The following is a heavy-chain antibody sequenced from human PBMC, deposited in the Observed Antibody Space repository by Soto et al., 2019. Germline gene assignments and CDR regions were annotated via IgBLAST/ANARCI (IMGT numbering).Heavy chain of an antibody. J-gene: IGHJ4*02. Sequence: LRLSCVASGFTFRNYAMSWVRQAPGEGLEWVSFITVSGDITFYADSVKGRFTVSRDNSKNTLYLQMNTLRAEDTAIYYCAKSFDILTDFPYYFDYWGQGTPVTVSS. V-gene: IGHV3-23*01. CDR1: GFTFRNYA. D-gene: IGHD3-9*01. CDR2: ITVSGDIT. CDR3: AKSFDILTDFPYYFDY.